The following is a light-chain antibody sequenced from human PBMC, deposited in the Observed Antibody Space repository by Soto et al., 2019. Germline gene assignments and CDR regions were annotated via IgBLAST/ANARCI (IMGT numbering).Light chain of an antibody. Sequence: DIQMTQSPSTLSASVGDRVTITCRASQSISSWVAWYQQKPGKAPKLMIYKASSLESGVPSRFSGSGSGTEFTLTISILQPDDFATYYCQQYDSYLTFGGGTKVEIK. CDR3: QQYDSYLT. V-gene: IGKV1-5*03. CDR1: QSISSW. CDR2: KAS. J-gene: IGKJ4*01.